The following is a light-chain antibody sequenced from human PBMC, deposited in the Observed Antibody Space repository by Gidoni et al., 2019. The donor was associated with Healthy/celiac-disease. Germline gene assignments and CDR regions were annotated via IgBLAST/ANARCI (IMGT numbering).Light chain of an antibody. Sequence: EIVMTQSPATLSVSPGERATLSCRASQRVSSTLAWYQQKPGQAPRLLIYGASTRATGIPARFSGSGSGTEFTRNISSLQSEDFAVYYCQQYNNWPPLTFGGGTKVEIK. CDR1: QRVSST. CDR3: QQYNNWPPLT. CDR2: GAS. V-gene: IGKV3-15*01. J-gene: IGKJ4*01.